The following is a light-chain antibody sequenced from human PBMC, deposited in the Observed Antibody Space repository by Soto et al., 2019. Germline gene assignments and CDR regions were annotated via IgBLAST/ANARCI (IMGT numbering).Light chain of an antibody. J-gene: IGKJ1*01. CDR1: QGIRND. CDR3: RSMWVYPWM. V-gene: IGKV1-6*01. Sequence: SASLQKASVGDRVTITCRASQGIRNDLGWYQQKPGKAPKLLIYAASSLQSGVPSRFSGIASGRGCPLTICSLGLGNLAAQLFRSMWVYPWMFGQGTKVDIK. CDR2: AAS.